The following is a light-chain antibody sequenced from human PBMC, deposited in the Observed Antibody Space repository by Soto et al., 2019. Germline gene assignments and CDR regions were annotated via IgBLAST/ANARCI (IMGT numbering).Light chain of an antibody. Sequence: QSALTQPASVSGSPGQSITISCTGNSSDVGAYNYVSWYQQHPGKAPKLMIYDVSNRPSGVSNRFSGSKSGNTASLTISGFQAEDEADYYCSSFRSTSTLYVFGTGTKLTVL. CDR1: SSDVGAYNY. CDR2: DVS. V-gene: IGLV2-14*01. J-gene: IGLJ1*01. CDR3: SSFRSTSTLYV.